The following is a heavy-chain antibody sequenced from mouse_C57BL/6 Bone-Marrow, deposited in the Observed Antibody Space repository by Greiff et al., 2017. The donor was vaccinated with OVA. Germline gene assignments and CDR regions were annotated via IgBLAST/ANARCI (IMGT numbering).Heavy chain of an antibody. D-gene: IGHD4-1*01. CDR2: IYPGDGDT. CDR3: ARRWDDY. J-gene: IGHJ2*01. Sequence: QVQLQQSGPELVKPGASVKISCKASGYAFSSSWMNWVKQRPGKGLEWIGRIYPGDGDTNYNGKFKGKATLTADKSSSTAYMQLSSLTSEGSAVYFCARRWDDYWGQGTTLTVSS. V-gene: IGHV1-82*01. CDR1: GYAFSSSW.